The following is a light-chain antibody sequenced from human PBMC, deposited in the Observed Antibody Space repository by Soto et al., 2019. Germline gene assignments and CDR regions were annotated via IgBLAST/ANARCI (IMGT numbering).Light chain of an antibody. CDR2: GAF. CDR1: QDSGTS. Sequence: DIQLTHSPSFLSASVGDRVTITCRASQDSGTSLAWYQQKPGQAPKVLIHGAFTLQNGVPSRFSGSGSGTEFTLTINSLQPEDFATYYCQQLKSYPITFGQGTRL. V-gene: IGKV1-9*01. J-gene: IGKJ5*01. CDR3: QQLKSYPIT.